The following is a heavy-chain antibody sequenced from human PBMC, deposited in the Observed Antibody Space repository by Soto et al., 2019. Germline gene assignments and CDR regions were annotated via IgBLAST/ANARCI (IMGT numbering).Heavy chain of an antibody. V-gene: IGHV3-48*02. CDR2: ISSGSSTK. D-gene: IGHD1-7*01. CDR1: GFTFSTYS. J-gene: IGHJ4*02. Sequence: EVQLVESGGGLVQPGGSLRLSCAASGFTFSTYSMNWVRQAPGKGLEWVSYISSGSSTKYYADSVKGRFTISRDNAKNSQSLQMNSLRDEDTAVYYCATSWNYGAWGQGTLVTVSS. CDR3: ATSWNYGA.